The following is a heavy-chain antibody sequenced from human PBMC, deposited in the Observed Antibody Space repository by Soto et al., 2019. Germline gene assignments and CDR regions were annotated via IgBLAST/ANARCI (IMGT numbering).Heavy chain of an antibody. CDR3: ARGRRPYGDYAYFDY. CDR2: IYYSGST. V-gene: IGHV4-59*01. J-gene: IGHJ4*02. CDR1: GGPISSYY. D-gene: IGHD4-17*01. Sequence: PSETLSLTCTVSGGPISSYYWSWIRQPPGKGLEWIGYIYYSGSTHYNPSLKSRVTISVDTSKNQFSLKLSSVTAADTAVYYCARGRRPYGDYAYFDYWGQGTLVTVSS.